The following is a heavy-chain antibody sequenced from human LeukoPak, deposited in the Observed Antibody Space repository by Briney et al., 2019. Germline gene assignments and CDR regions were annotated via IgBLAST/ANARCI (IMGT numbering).Heavy chain of an antibody. D-gene: IGHD1-14*01. CDR3: ARGVEPLAANTLAY. Sequence: GGSLRLSCAASGFTVITNDMTWVRQAPGKGLEWVSVLYGDGNTKYADSVQGRFTISRDNSMNTLYLEMNSLSPDDTAVYYCARGVEPLAANTLAYWGQGTLVTVSS. CDR1: GFTVITND. V-gene: IGHV3-53*01. CDR2: LYGDGNT. J-gene: IGHJ4*02.